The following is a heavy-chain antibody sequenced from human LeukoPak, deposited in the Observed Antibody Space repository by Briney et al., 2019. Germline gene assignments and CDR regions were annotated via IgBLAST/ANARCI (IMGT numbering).Heavy chain of an antibody. V-gene: IGHV3-7*04. D-gene: IGHD6-13*01. J-gene: IGHJ1*01. Sequence: GGSLRLSCAASGFTLSLHWMSWVRQAPGKGLEWVANIKQDGYETYYVDSVEGRFTISRDNAKNTLYLLMNTLRAEDTAVYYCARVSRSWYREDLWGQGTLVTVSS. CDR2: IKQDGYET. CDR1: GFTLSLHW. CDR3: ARVSRSWYREDL.